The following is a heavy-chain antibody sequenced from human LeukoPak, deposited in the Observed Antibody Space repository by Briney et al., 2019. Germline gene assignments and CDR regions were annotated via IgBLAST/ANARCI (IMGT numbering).Heavy chain of an antibody. CDR3: ARGFDCSDFAFDI. CDR2: VYYSGST. J-gene: IGHJ3*02. D-gene: IGHD2-15*01. V-gene: IGHV4-59*11. CDR1: GGSISSHC. Sequence: SETLSLTCTVSGGSISSHCWSWIRQPPRKGLEWIGYVYYSGSTNYNPSLKSRVTISEDTSKKQLSLNLSSVTAADTAVYYCARGFDCSDFAFDIWGQGTMVTVSS.